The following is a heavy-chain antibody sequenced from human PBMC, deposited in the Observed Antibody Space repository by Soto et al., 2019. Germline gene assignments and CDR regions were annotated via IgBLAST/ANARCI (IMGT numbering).Heavy chain of an antibody. V-gene: IGHV1-18*01. CDR3: AKNGQPPYYYYGLDV. CDR1: GYTFTRYG. D-gene: IGHD2-8*01. J-gene: IGHJ6*02. Sequence: ASVKVSCKASGYTFTRYGISWVRQAPGQGLEWMGWISGYNGDTNYAQKFQGRVSMTIDTSTTTAYMELRSLTSDDTAVYYCAKNGQPPYYYYGLDVWGQGTTVTVSS. CDR2: ISGYNGDT.